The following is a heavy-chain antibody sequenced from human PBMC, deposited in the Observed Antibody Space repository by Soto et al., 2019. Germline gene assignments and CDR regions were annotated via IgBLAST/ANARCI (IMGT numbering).Heavy chain of an antibody. Sequence: PGGSLRLSCAASGFTFDNYAMHWVRQAPGKGLEWVSGISWNSNTIAYADSVKGRLIISRDNVKNILYLQMNNVTVEDTAVYFCAKHRRDWLRDFDFWGQGTLVTVSS. D-gene: IGHD3-9*01. CDR1: GFTFDNYA. CDR2: ISWNSNTI. V-gene: IGHV3-9*01. CDR3: AKHRRDWLRDFDF. J-gene: IGHJ4*02.